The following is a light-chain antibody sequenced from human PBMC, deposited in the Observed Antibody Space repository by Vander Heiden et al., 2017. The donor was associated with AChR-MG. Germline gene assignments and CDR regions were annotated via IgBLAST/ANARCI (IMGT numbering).Light chain of an antibody. CDR3: QAWDSSTLF. V-gene: IGLV3-1*01. Sequence: SSDLTPPPSVSVSPGQTASITCSGDHLGAIYGSWHQQKPGQSPVLVSYQDNKRPSGIPERFSGSNSGNTATLTISGTQAMDEADYYCQAWDSSTLFFGGGTRLTVL. J-gene: IGLJ2*01. CDR2: QDN. CDR1: HLGAIY.